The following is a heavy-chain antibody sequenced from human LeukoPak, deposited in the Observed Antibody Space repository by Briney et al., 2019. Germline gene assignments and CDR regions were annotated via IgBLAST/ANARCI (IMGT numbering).Heavy chain of an antibody. Sequence: GESLKISSKGSGYGFTTCWIGWVRQMPGKGLEWMGVINPGNSDTRYSPSFQGQVTISADKSITTAYLQWSSLKASDTAMYYCARLRWAAGDGYYFDYWGQGTPVTVSS. J-gene: IGHJ4*02. V-gene: IGHV5-51*01. CDR3: ARLRWAAGDGYYFDY. CDR1: GYGFTTCW. CDR2: INPGNSDT. D-gene: IGHD6-13*01.